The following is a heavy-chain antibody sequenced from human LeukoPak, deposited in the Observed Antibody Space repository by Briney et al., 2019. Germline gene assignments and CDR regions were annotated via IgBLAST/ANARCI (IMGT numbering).Heavy chain of an antibody. V-gene: IGHV5-51*01. D-gene: IGHD6-25*01. CDR1: GYSFTSYW. Sequence: GESLKISCKGSGYSFTSYWIGWVRPSPGKGVEWMGIIYPGDYDTRYSPSFQGQVTISADKSISTAYLQWSSLKASDTAMYYCARIDQQRLYFDYWGQGTLVTVSS. J-gene: IGHJ4*02. CDR3: ARIDQQRLYFDY. CDR2: IYPGDYDT.